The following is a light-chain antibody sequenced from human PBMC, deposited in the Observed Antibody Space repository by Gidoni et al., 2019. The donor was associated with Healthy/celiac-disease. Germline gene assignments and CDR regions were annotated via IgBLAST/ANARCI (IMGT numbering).Light chain of an antibody. CDR1: QSVSSSY. CDR3: QQYGSSPWT. Sequence: ESVLTQSPGTLSLSQGERANLSCIASQSVSSSYLAWYPQKPGQPPRLLIYGASSRATGIPYRFRGSWSGTDFTLTISRLEPEDFAVYYCQQYGSSPWTFGQGTKVEIK. J-gene: IGKJ1*01. CDR2: GAS. V-gene: IGKV3-20*01.